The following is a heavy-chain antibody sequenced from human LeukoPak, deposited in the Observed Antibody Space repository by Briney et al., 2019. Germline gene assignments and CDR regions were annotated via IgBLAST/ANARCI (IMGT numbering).Heavy chain of an antibody. CDR3: ARDLAAAGPAFDY. Sequence: RASVKVSCTASGGTFSGYAISGVRQAPGQGLEWMGGIIPIFGTANYAQKFQGRVTITTDESTSTAYMELSSLRSQDTAVYYCARDLAAAGPAFDYWGQGTLVTVSS. CDR2: IIPIFGTA. V-gene: IGHV1-69*05. CDR1: GGTFSGYA. J-gene: IGHJ4*02. D-gene: IGHD6-13*01.